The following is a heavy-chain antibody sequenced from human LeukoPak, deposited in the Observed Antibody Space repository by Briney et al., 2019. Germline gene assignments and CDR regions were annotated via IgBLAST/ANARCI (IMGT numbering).Heavy chain of an antibody. J-gene: IGHJ3*02. CDR3: ARPSGYSSGWYAWHAFDI. D-gene: IGHD6-19*01. Sequence: SETLSLTCTVSGGSISSRSYYWGWIRQPPGKGLEWIGSIYYSGSTNYNPSLKSRVTISVDTSKNQFSLKLSSVTTADTAVYYCARPSGYSSGWYAWHAFDIWGQGTMVTVSS. V-gene: IGHV4-39*07. CDR2: IYYSGST. CDR1: GGSISSRSYY.